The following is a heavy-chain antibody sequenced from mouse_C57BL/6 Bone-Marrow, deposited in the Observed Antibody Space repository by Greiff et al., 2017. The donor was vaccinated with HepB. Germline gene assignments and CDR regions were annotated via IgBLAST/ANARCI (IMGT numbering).Heavy chain of an antibody. Sequence: QVQLKESGPGLVQPSQSLSITCTVSGFSLTSYGVHWVRQSPGKGLEWLGVIWRGGSTDYNAALMSRLSITKDNSKSQVFFKMNSLQADDTAIYYCAKDGYYGDYFDSWGQGTTLTVSS. CDR3: AKDGYYGDYFDS. CDR1: GFSLTSYG. CDR2: IWRGGST. V-gene: IGHV2-5*01. D-gene: IGHD2-3*01. J-gene: IGHJ2*01.